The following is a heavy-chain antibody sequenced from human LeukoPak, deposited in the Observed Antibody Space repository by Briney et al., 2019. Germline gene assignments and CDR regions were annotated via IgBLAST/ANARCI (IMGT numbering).Heavy chain of an antibody. CDR3: VTAGRIAAAGRWFDP. CDR2: IYPGDSDT. J-gene: IGHJ5*02. D-gene: IGHD6-13*01. V-gene: IGHV5-51*01. Sequence: GESLKISCKGSGYSFTSYWIGWVRQMPGKGLEWMGIIYPGDSDTRYSPSFQGQVTISADKSISTAYLQWSSLKASDTAMYYCVTAGRIAAAGRWFDPWGQGTLVTVSS. CDR1: GYSFTSYW.